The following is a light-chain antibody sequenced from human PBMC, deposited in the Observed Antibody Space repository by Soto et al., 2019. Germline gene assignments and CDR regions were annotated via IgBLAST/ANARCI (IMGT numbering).Light chain of an antibody. V-gene: IGLV1-44*01. CDR2: SNN. J-gene: IGLJ2*01. Sequence: QSVLTQPPPRPGPPGQGVPSPGLGSSSNFGANLVNWYQQFPGTAPKLLIYSNNQRPSGVPDRFSGSKSDTSASLAISGLQSEDEADYYCATWDDSLLFGGGTKLTVL. CDR3: ATWDDSLL. CDR1: SSNFGANL.